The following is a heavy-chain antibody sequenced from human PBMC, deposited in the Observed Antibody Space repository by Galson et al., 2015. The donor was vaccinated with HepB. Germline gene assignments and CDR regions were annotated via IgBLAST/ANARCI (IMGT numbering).Heavy chain of an antibody. D-gene: IGHD3-10*01. Sequence: SVKVSCKASGYTFTSYGISWVRQAPGQGLEWMGWISAYNGNTNYAQKLQGRVTMTTDTSTSTAYMELRSLRSDDTAVYYCARDAGYYYGSGSYYPLSHWGQGTLVTVSS. CDR2: ISAYNGNT. J-gene: IGHJ4*02. CDR1: GYTFTSYG. V-gene: IGHV1-18*01. CDR3: ARDAGYYYGSGSYYPLSH.